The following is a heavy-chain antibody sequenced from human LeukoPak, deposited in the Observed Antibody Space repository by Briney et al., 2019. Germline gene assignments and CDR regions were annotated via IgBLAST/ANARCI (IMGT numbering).Heavy chain of an antibody. J-gene: IGHJ4*02. D-gene: IGHD6-19*01. V-gene: IGHV3-11*04. CDR3: ARDRGAVTDVFDY. CDR1: GFTFSDYY. CDR2: IRISGTTI. Sequence: GGSLRLSCVASGFTFSDYYMSWIRQAPGKGLEWVSYIRISGTTIHYADSVKGRFTISRDNAKNSLYLQMNSLRAEDTAVYYCARDRGAVTDVFDYWGQGTLVTVSS.